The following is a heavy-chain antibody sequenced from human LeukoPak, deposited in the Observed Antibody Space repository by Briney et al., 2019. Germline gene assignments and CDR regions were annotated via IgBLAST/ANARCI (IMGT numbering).Heavy chain of an antibody. CDR1: GGSISSGGYS. CDR2: IYYSGST. J-gene: IGHJ3*02. V-gene: IGHV4-31*03. Sequence: SETLSLTCTVSGGSISSGGYSWSWIRQHPGKGLEWIGYIYYSGSTYYNPSLKSRVTISVDTSKNQFSLKLSSVTAADTAVYYCARPLAYCGGDCYDDAFDIWGQGTMVTVSS. CDR3: ARPLAYCGGDCYDDAFDI. D-gene: IGHD2-21*02.